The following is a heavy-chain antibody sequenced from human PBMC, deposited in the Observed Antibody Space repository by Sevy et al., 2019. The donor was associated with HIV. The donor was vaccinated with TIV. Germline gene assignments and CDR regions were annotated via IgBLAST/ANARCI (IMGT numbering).Heavy chain of an antibody. D-gene: IGHD3-22*01. CDR3: ARDRYYDASGYYYYYYGLDV. CDR1: EFSVTDNY. Sequence: GGSLRLSCAASEFSVTDNYMSWVRQAPGKGLEWVSTIYSGGSTFYADSVKGRFTISRDKSKNTLYLHMNSLRAEDTAVYYCARDRYYDASGYYYYYYGLDVWGQRTTVTDSS. J-gene: IGHJ6*02. CDR2: IYSGGST. V-gene: IGHV3-66*01.